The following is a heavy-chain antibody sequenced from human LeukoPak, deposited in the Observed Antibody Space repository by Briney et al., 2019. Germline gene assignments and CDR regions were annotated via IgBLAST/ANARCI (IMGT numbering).Heavy chain of an antibody. J-gene: IGHJ5*02. CDR2: IYHGGST. D-gene: IGHD6-19*01. CDR3: AKGQARLSWFDP. CDR1: GGSISSSSYY. V-gene: IGHV4-39*07. Sequence: PSETLSLTCTVSGGSISSSSYYWGWIRQPPGKGLEWIGSIYHGGSTYYNPSLKSRVTISVDTSKNQFFLQLRSVTAADTAVYYCAKGQARLSWFDPWGQGTLVTVSS.